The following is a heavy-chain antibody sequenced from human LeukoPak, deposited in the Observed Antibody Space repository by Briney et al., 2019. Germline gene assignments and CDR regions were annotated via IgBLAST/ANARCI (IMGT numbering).Heavy chain of an antibody. J-gene: IGHJ4*02. CDR1: GFTFSSYG. D-gene: IGHD3-10*01. Sequence: PGRSLRLSCAASGFTFSSYGMHWVRQAPGKGLEWVAVISYDGSNKYYADSVKGRFTISRDNSKNTLYLQMSSLRAEDTAVYYCAKDRLLWFGELLAPSDYWGQGTLVTVSS. V-gene: IGHV3-30*18. CDR2: ISYDGSNK. CDR3: AKDRLLWFGELLAPSDY.